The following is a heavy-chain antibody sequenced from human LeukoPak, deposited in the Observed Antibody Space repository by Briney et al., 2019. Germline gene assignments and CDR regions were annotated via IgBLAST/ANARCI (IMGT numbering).Heavy chain of an antibody. CDR1: GGSVSSGSYY. Sequence: SETLSLTCTVSGGSVSSGSYYWSWIRQPPGKGLEWIGYIYYSGSTNDNPSLKSRVTISVDTSKNPFSLKLSSVTAADTAVYYCAREGLYGDYVWSLDYWGQGTLVTVSS. CDR2: IYYSGST. D-gene: IGHD4-17*01. CDR3: AREGLYGDYVWSLDY. V-gene: IGHV4-61*01. J-gene: IGHJ4*02.